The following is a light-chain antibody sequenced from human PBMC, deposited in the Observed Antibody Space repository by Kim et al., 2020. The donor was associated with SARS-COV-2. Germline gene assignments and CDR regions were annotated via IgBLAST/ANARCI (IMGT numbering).Light chain of an antibody. J-gene: IGLJ1*01. Sequence: PKQTASITCPGDKLGENCIFWYLQKPGQTPVLVIYQDTKRPSGIPERFSGSNSGNTATLTISGTQAMDEADYYCQACDGRNSLYVFGSGTKVTVL. CDR2: QDT. CDR1: KLGENC. CDR3: QACDGRNSLYV. V-gene: IGLV3-1*01.